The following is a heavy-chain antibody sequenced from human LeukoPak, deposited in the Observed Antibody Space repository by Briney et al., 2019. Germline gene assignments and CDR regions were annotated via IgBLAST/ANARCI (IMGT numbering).Heavy chain of an antibody. CDR2: IKQDGSEK. Sequence: PGGSLRLSCAASGFTFSSYWMSWVRQAPGKGLEWVANIKQDGSEKYYVDSVKDRFTISRDNAKNSLYLQMNSLRAEDTAVYYCARVRIAAASRQVLPYSSYYFDYWGQGTLVTVSS. D-gene: IGHD6-13*01. CDR1: GFTFSSYW. J-gene: IGHJ4*02. CDR3: ARVRIAAASRQVLPYSSYYFDY. V-gene: IGHV3-7*01.